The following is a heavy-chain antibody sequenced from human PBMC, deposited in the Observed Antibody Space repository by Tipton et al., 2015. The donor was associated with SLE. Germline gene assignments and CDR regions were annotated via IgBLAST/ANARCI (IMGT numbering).Heavy chain of an antibody. CDR1: GGSISSHY. V-gene: IGHV4-59*11. D-gene: IGHD5-24*01. J-gene: IGHJ4*02. Sequence: TLSLTCTVSGGSISSHYWSWIRQPPGKGLEWIGEINHSGSTNYNPSLKSRVTISVDTSKNQFSLKLSSVTAADTAVYYCARGLRDGYNSPLLDYWGQGTLVTVSS. CDR2: INHSGST. CDR3: ARGLRDGYNSPLLDY.